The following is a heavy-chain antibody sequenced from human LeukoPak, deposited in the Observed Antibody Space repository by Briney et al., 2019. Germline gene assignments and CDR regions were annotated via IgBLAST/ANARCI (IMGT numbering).Heavy chain of an antibody. D-gene: IGHD2-8*01. Sequence: ASVKVSCKVSGYTLTELSMHWVRQAPGKGLEWMGGFDPEDGETIYAQKFQGRVTMTEDTSTDTAYMELSSLRPEDTAVYYCTTHTPRQMVYAITTFDYWGQGTLVTVSS. J-gene: IGHJ4*02. CDR3: TTHTPRQMVYAITTFDY. CDR1: GYTLTELS. CDR2: FDPEDGET. V-gene: IGHV1-24*01.